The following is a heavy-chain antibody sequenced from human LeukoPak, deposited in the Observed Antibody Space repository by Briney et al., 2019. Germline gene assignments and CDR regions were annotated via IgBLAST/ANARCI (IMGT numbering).Heavy chain of an antibody. J-gene: IGHJ4*02. Sequence: GASVKVTCKASGYTFTSYYMHWVRQAPGQGLEWMGIINPSGGSTSYAQKFQGRVTMTRDTSTSTVYMELSSLRSEDTAVYYCARALKDFFLPAYWGQGTLVTVSS. CDR2: INPSGGST. D-gene: IGHD2/OR15-2a*01. CDR3: ARALKDFFLPAY. CDR1: GYTFTSYY. V-gene: IGHV1-46*01.